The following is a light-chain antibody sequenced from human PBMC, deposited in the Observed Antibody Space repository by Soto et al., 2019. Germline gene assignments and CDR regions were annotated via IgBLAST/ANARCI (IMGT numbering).Light chain of an antibody. V-gene: IGKV1-5*03. CDR1: QSLTRW. CDR2: KTS. CDR3: QHWNDYSLT. J-gene: IGKJ1*01. Sequence: DIHMTQSPSTLSASVGDRVTITCRASQSLTRWLAWYQQKPGKAPNLLIYKTSSLESGVPSRFSGSGSGTEFTLTISSLQPDDFATYYCQHWNDYSLTFGQGTKVEVK.